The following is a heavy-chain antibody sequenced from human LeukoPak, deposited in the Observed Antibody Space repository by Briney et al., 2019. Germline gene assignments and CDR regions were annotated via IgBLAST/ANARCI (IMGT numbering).Heavy chain of an antibody. CDR1: GFTFSTYA. V-gene: IGHV3-30-3*01. CDR2: ISYDGSNK. J-gene: IGHJ4*02. CDR3: AKAELGVDTFFDY. Sequence: GGSLRLSCAASGFTFSTYAMHWVRQAPGKGLEWVAVISYDGSNKYYADSVQGRFTISRDNSKRTLFLQMNSLRAEDTAFYYCAKAELGVDTFFDYWGQGTLVAVSS. D-gene: IGHD3-3*01.